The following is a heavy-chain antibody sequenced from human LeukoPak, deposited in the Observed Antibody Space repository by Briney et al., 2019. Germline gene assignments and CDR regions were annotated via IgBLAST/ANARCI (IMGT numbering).Heavy chain of an antibody. CDR3: ARGWGLFDY. V-gene: IGHV4-34*01. J-gene: IGHJ4*02. D-gene: IGHD7-27*01. CDR2: INHSGST. Sequence: SETLSLTCAVYGGPFSGYYWSWIRQPPGKGLEWIGEINHSGSTNYNPSLKSRVTISVDTSKNQFSLKLSSVTAADTAVYHCARGWGLFDYWGQGTLVTVSS. CDR1: GGPFSGYY.